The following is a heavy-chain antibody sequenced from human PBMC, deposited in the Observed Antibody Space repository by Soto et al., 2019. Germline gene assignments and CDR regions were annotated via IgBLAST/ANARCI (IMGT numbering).Heavy chain of an antibody. V-gene: IGHV3-30*18. CDR1: GFTFSSYG. J-gene: IGHJ4*02. CDR2: ISYDGSNK. CDR3: AKDRRGTIFRVGPSDY. D-gene: IGHD3-3*01. Sequence: QVQLVESGGGVVQPGRSLRLSCAASGFTFSSYGMHWVRQAPGKGLEWGAVISYDGSNKYYADSVKGRFTISRDNTKNTVYLQMNSLRAEDTAVYYCAKDRRGTIFRVGPSDYWGQGTLVTVSS.